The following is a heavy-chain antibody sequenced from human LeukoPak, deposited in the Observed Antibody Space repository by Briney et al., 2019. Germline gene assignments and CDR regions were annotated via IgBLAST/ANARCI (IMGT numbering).Heavy chain of an antibody. CDR1: GDSISSSSYY. CDR2: IFYSGST. CDR3: ARAATGTTFYYYYMDV. D-gene: IGHD1-1*01. Sequence: SETLSLTCTVSGDSISSSSYYWGWIRQPPGKGLEWIGTIFYSGSTYYNPSLKSRVTISVDTSKNQFSLKLSSVTAADTAVYYCARAATGTTFYYYYMDVWGKGTTVTISS. J-gene: IGHJ6*03. V-gene: IGHV4-39*07.